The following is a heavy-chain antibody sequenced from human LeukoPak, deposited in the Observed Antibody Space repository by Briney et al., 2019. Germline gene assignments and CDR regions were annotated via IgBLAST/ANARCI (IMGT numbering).Heavy chain of an antibody. V-gene: IGHV1-18*01. J-gene: IGHJ6*02. Sequence: ASVKVSCKASGYIFTSYGISWVRQAPGQGLEWMGWISAYSGNTNYAQKLQGRVTMTTDTSTSTAYMELRSLRSDDTAVYYCARLYVDPYSYIMDVWGQGTTVTVSS. CDR1: GYIFTSYG. D-gene: IGHD2/OR15-2a*01. CDR2: ISAYSGNT. CDR3: ARLYVDPYSYIMDV.